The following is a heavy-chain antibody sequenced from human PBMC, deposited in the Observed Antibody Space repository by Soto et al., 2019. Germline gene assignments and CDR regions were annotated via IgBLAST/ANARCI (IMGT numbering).Heavy chain of an antibody. J-gene: IGHJ6*03. CDR2: ISSSSSTI. V-gene: IGHV3-48*01. CDR1: VFTFSSYS. D-gene: IGHD2-2*01. Sequence: GGSLRLSCAASVFTFSSYSMNWVRQAPGKGLEWVSYISSSSSTIYYADSVKGRFTISRDNAKNSLYLQMNSLRAEDTAVYYCAREEVVPAAMGSYYYYMDVWGKGTTVTVSS. CDR3: AREEVVPAAMGSYYYYMDV.